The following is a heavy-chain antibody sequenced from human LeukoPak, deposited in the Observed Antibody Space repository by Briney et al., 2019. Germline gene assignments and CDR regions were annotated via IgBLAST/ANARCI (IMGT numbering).Heavy chain of an antibody. CDR3: ARTYYYGSGRYFDY. V-gene: IGHV4-34*01. CDR2: INHSGGT. D-gene: IGHD3-10*01. J-gene: IGHJ4*02. CDR1: GGSFSGYY. Sequence: SETLSLTCAVYGGSFSGYYWSWIRQPPGKGLEWIGEINHSGGTNYDPSLKSRVTVSVDTSKDQFSLKLTSVTAADTAVYYCARTYYYGSGRYFDYWGQGTLVTVSS.